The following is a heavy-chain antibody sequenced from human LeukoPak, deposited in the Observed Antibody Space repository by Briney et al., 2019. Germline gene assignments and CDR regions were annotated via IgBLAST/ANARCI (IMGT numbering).Heavy chain of an antibody. CDR3: AKYGNSGWVIDN. CDR1: GGSIGTNY. CDR2: IYYTGAT. D-gene: IGHD6-19*01. J-gene: IGHJ4*02. V-gene: IGHV4-59*08. Sequence: SETLSLTCTVSGGSIGTNYWTWIRQPPGEGLEYIGYIYYTGATNYNPSLKSRVTISVDTSKNQFSLKLTSVTAADTAVYFCAKYGNSGWVIDNWGQGTLVTVSS.